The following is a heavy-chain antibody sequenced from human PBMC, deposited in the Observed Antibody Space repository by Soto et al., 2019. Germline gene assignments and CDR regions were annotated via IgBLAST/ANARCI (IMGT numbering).Heavy chain of an antibody. J-gene: IGHJ6*02. CDR2: IYPGDSDT. D-gene: IGHD3-16*01. V-gene: IGHV5-51*01. Sequence: PGESLKISCKGSGYSFDNYWIGWVRQMPGKGLEWMGIIYPGDSDTRYSPSFQGQVTISADKSISTAYLQWSSLKASDTAMYYCARLMSPRARIYYYYGMDVWGQGTTVTVSS. CDR3: ARLMSPRARIYYYYGMDV. CDR1: GYSFDNYW.